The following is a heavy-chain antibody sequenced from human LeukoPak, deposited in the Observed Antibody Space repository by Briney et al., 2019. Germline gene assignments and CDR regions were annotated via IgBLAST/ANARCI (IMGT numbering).Heavy chain of an antibody. CDR1: GFTFSSYG. CDR2: IRYDGSNK. Sequence: GGSLRLSCAASGFTFSSYGMHWVRQAPGKGLEWVAFIRYDGSNKSYADSVKGRFTISRDNSKNTLYLQMNSLRAEDTAVYYWAREKGNWFDPWGQGTLVTVSS. V-gene: IGHV3-30*02. J-gene: IGHJ5*02. CDR3: AREKGNWFDP.